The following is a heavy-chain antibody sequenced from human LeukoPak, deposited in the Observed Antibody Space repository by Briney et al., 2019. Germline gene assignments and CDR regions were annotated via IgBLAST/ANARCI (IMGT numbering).Heavy chain of an antibody. CDR2: VSGPGGVT. CDR3: AKDLSYGSGSYSDLFDS. D-gene: IGHD3-10*01. V-gene: IGHV3-23*01. J-gene: IGHJ4*02. Sequence: PGGSLRLSCAASGFTFSSYEMNWVRQAPGKGLEWVSSVSGPGGVTYYADSVKGRFTISRDNSQNMVYLQLNSLRAEDTAVYYCAKDLSYGSGSYSDLFDSWGQGALVIVSS. CDR1: GFTFSSYE.